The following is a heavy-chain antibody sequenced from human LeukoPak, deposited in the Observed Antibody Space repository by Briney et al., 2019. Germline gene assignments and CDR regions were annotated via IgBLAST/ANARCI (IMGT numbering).Heavy chain of an antibody. CDR2: IYYSGNT. Sequence: PSETLSLTCTVSGGSVSSGSYYWSWIRQPPGKGLEWIGYIYYSGNTNYNPSLKSRVTISIDMSKNQFSLKLSSVTAADTAVYYCAKNYYGSRSYYNVGWFDPWGQGTLVTVSS. V-gene: IGHV4-61*01. J-gene: IGHJ5*02. CDR3: AKNYYGSRSYYNVGWFDP. CDR1: GGSVSSGSYY. D-gene: IGHD3-10*01.